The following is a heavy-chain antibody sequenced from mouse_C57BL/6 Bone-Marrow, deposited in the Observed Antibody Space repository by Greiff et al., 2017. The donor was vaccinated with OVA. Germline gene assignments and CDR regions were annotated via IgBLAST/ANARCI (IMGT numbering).Heavy chain of an antibody. CDR3: TTPYYGYSPWFAY. CDR2: IDPENGDT. D-gene: IGHD2-9*01. V-gene: IGHV14-4*01. CDR1: GFNIKDDY. Sequence: EVQLQQSGAELVRPGASVKLSCTASGFNIKDDYMHWVKQRPEQGLEWIGWIDPENGDTEYASKFQGKATITADTSSNTAYLQVSSLTSEDTAVYYCTTPYYGYSPWFAYWGQGTLVTVSA. J-gene: IGHJ3*01.